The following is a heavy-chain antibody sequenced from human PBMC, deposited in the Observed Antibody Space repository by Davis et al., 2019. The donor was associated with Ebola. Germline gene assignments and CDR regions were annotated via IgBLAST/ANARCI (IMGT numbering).Heavy chain of an antibody. Sequence: GGSLRLSCVVSGFTFSSYWMHWVRQAPGKGLEWVAVISYDGSNKYYADSVKGRFTISRDNSKNTLYLQMNSLRAEDTAVYYCARQYSYGSRWYYYYGMDVWGQGTTVTVSS. CDR3: ARQYSYGSRWYYYYGMDV. D-gene: IGHD5-18*01. V-gene: IGHV3-30-3*01. CDR1: GFTFSSYW. J-gene: IGHJ6*02. CDR2: ISYDGSNK.